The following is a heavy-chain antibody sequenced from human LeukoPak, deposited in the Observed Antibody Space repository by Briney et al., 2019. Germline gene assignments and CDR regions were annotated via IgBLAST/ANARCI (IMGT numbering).Heavy chain of an antibody. CDR3: ARDNSVGYYFDY. CDR2: IYYSGST. V-gene: IGHV4-59*11. D-gene: IGHD2-15*01. Sequence: AETLSLTCTVSGGSISSHYWSWIRQPPGKGLEWIGYIYYSGSTNYNPSLKSRVTISVDTSKNQFSLKLSSVTAADTAVHYCARDNSVGYYFDYWGQGTLVTVSS. J-gene: IGHJ4*02. CDR1: GGSISSHY.